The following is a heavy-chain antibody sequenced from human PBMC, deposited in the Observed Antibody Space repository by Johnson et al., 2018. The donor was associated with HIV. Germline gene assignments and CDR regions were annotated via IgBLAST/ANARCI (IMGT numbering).Heavy chain of an antibody. CDR3: AKKGGRYSSSHDAFDI. D-gene: IGHD6-6*01. CDR1: GFTFNSYG. J-gene: IGHJ3*02. CDR2: ISYDGSND. V-gene: IGHV3-30*18. Sequence: QVQLLESGGGVVQPGRSLRLSCAASGFTFNSYGMHWVRQAPGKGLEWVAFISYDGSNDYYADSVKGRFTISRDNSKNTLYLQMNSLRAEDTAVYYCAKKGGRYSSSHDAFDIWGQGTMVTVSS.